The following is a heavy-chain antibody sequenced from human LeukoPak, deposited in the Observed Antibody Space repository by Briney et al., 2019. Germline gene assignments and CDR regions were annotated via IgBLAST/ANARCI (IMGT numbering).Heavy chain of an antibody. CDR3: ARSDTAMADYYYYYMDV. D-gene: IGHD5-18*01. J-gene: IGHJ6*03. Sequence: ASVKVSCKASGYTFTSYGISWVRQAPGQGLEWMGWISAYNGNTNYAQKLQGRVTMTTDTSTSTAYVELRSLRSDDTAVYYCARSDTAMADYYYYYMDVWGKGTTVTVSS. V-gene: IGHV1-18*01. CDR2: ISAYNGNT. CDR1: GYTFTSYG.